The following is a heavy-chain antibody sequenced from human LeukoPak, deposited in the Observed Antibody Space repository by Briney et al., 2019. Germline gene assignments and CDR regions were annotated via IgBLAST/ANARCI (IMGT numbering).Heavy chain of an antibody. CDR2: INHYGST. Sequence: LETLSLTCAVYGESLSNYYWSWIRQPPGKGLEWIGEINHYGSTNYNPSLKSRVTISVDTSKNQFSLKLNSVTAADTAVYYCARGRDGYNFLNRGEYYYFDYWGQGTLVTVSS. J-gene: IGHJ4*02. D-gene: IGHD5-24*01. CDR3: ARGRDGYNFLNRGEYYYFDY. CDR1: GESLSNYY. V-gene: IGHV4-34*01.